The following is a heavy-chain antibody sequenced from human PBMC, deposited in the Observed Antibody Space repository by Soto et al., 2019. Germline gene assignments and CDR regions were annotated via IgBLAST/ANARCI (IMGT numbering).Heavy chain of an antibody. CDR3: ARDQWTLDHSRSWYGD. CDR1: VYSFISYG. V-gene: IGHV1-18*04. CDR2: ISGDNGNT. Sequence: QGQLVQSGGEVNQPWAAVKVSFKAAVYSFISYGISWVRQAPGQGLEWMGWISGDNGNTKYAQKLQGRVTMITDTSTSTVYMELRSLRSDDTAVYYCARDQWTLDHSRSWYGDWGKGTLVTVSS. D-gene: IGHD6-13*01. J-gene: IGHJ4*02.